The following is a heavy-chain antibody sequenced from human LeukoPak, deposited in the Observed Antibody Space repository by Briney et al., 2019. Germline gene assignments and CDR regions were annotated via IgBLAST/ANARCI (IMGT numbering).Heavy chain of an antibody. Sequence: PGGSLRLSCAASGFTFSNAWMNWVRQAPGKGLEWVARIKSRVDGETIDYVAPVKGRFTISRDDSKNTVYLQMNSLGTEDTAMYYCATGGYFFDYWGQGTLVTVSS. J-gene: IGHJ4*02. CDR3: ATGGYFFDY. V-gene: IGHV3-15*01. CDR2: IKSRVDGETI. CDR1: GFTFSNAW.